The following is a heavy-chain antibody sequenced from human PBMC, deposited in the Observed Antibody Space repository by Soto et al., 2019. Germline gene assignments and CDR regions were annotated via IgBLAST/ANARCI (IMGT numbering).Heavy chain of an antibody. Sequence: GGSLKISCQGSGYSFTSYWIGWVRPMPGKGLEWMGVIYPGDSDTTYSPTCEAQVTISADKPISTAYLQWSSLKAADTAMYYCARPHSSGGLGWGQGTLVTVSS. V-gene: IGHV5-51*01. J-gene: IGHJ4*02. CDR1: GYSFTSYW. CDR3: ARPHSSGGLG. D-gene: IGHD6-19*01. CDR2: IYPGDSDT.